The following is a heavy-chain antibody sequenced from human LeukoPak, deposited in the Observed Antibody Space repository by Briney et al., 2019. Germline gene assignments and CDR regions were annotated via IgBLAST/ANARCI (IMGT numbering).Heavy chain of an antibody. CDR1: GYTLTELS. CDR3: ATLGYCSSTSCPHYYYGMDV. V-gene: IGHV1-24*01. CDR2: FDPEDGET. D-gene: IGHD2-2*01. Sequence: ASVKVSCKVSGYTLTELSMHWMRQAPGKGLEWMGGFDPEDGETIYAQKFQGRVTMTEDTSTDTAYMELSSLRSEDTAVYYCATLGYCSSTSCPHYYYGMDVWGKGTTVTVSS. J-gene: IGHJ6*04.